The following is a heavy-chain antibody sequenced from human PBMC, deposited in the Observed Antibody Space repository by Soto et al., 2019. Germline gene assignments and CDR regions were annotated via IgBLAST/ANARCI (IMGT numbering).Heavy chain of an antibody. CDR2: INHSGNT. CDR3: PRGRRWLRYQDNWCNP. D-gene: IGHD5-12*01. V-gene: IGHV4-34*02. CDR1: GGSFGGYY. J-gene: IGHJ5*02. Sequence: QMQLQQWGTGLLKPSETLYLTCAVYGGSFGGYYWTWIRQPQGKGLEWLGKINHSGNTKYNPTLKRRVIISIDTYKNQFTLTLSSVTAADTAVYYCPRGRRWLRYQDNWCNPWGHGTLITVYS.